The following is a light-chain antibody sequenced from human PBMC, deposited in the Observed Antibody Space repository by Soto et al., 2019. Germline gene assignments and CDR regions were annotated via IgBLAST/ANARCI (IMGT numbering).Light chain of an antibody. V-gene: IGKV1-5*03. J-gene: IGKJ2*01. CDR3: DQYTRQPYT. CDR1: QSINNW. CDR2: KES. Sequence: DIQMTQSPSTLSASVGDRVTITCRASQSINNWLAWSQQKPGKAPKLLIYKESSLESGVPSRFSGSGLGTEFALNISSLQRDGVPTYYCDQYTRQPYTSGQETKVQI.